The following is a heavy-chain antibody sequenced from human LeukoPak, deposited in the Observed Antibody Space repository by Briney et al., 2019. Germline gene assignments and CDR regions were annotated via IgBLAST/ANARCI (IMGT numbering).Heavy chain of an antibody. CDR2: LKSDGSNT. J-gene: IGHJ4*02. V-gene: IGHV3-74*01. Sequence: KAGGSLRLSCAASGFTFSNYWMHWVRQAPGKGLVWVSRLKSDGSNTGYADSVKGRFTISRDNAKSTLYLQMNSLRAEDTAVYYCSRENCYLDAWGQGTLVTVSS. D-gene: IGHD1-1*01. CDR1: GFTFSNYW. CDR3: SRENCYLDA.